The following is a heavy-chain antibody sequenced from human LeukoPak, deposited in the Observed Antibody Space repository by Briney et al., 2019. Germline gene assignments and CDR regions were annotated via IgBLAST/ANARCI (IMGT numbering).Heavy chain of an antibody. D-gene: IGHD3-22*01. CDR1: GFTFSSYE. V-gene: IGHV3-48*03. CDR3: AKLTTMIVVVGSVLNAFDI. Sequence: GGSLRLSCAASGFTFSSYEMNWVRQAPGKGLEWVSYISSSGSTIYYADSVKGRFTISRDNAKNSLYLQMKSLRAEDTAVYYCAKLTTMIVVVGSVLNAFDIWGQGTMVTVSS. J-gene: IGHJ3*02. CDR2: ISSSGSTI.